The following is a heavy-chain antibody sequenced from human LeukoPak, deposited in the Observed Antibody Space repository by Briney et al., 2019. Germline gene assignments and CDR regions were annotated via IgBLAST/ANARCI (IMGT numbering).Heavy chain of an antibody. CDR2: IYSDGTT. D-gene: IGHD7-27*01. CDR1: GFTFRSYS. J-gene: IGHJ4*02. CDR3: TKTGGPWD. Sequence: GGSLRLSCAASGFTFRSYSMNWVRQAPGKGLEWVSVIYSDGTTYYADSVKGRFTISRDNSKNTLYLQMNTLRAEDTAMYYCTKTGGPWDWGQGTLVTVSS. V-gene: IGHV3-53*01.